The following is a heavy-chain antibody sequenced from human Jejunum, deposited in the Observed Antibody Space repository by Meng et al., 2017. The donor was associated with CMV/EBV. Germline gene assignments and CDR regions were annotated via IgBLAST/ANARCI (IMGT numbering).Heavy chain of an antibody. Sequence: SGFTFSTYGINWVRQSPGPGLEWVSSISPSGSYKYYADSVKGRFTISRDNAKNSVHLDMNSLRAEDTAVYYCARLEPLAAGGFFDYWGQGTPVTVSS. CDR3: ARLEPLAAGGFFDY. V-gene: IGHV3-21*06. CDR2: ISPSGSYK. CDR1: GFTFSTYG. J-gene: IGHJ4*02. D-gene: IGHD6-13*01.